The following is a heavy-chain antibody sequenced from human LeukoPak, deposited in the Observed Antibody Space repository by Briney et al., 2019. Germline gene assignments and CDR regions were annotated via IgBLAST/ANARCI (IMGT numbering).Heavy chain of an antibody. CDR2: GHTSGIT. CDR3: AISRDGYYFDY. J-gene: IGHJ4*02. Sequence: PSETLSLTCTVSGGSISGYYWSWIRQPAGKGLEWIGRGHTSGITNYNASLQSRVTMSVDTSKNQLSLKLNSVTAADTAVYFCAISRDGYYFDYWGQGTLVTVSS. V-gene: IGHV4-4*07. CDR1: GGSISGYY. D-gene: IGHD2-21*02.